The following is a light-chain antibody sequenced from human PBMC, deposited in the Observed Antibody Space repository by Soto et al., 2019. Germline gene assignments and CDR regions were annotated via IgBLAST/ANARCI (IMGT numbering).Light chain of an antibody. Sequence: QSALTQPASVSGSPGQSITISCTGSSSDVGSYNLVSWYQQYPGKAPKLMIYEGSKRPSGVSNRFSGSKSGNTASLTISGLQAEDEADYYCFSYVGSSTLLFGGGTKLTVL. CDR2: EGS. J-gene: IGLJ2*01. CDR1: SSDVGSYNL. CDR3: FSYVGSSTLL. V-gene: IGLV2-23*01.